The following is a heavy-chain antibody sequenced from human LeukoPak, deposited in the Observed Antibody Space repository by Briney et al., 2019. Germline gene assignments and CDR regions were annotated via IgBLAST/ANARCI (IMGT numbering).Heavy chain of an antibody. V-gene: IGHV4-4*07. D-gene: IGHD4-17*01. CDR3: ARGHSFDYGHYRYYFDY. Sequence: PSETLSLTCTVSGGSLSSYYWSWIRQPAGKGLEWIGRIYTSGSTNYNPSLKSRVTISVDKSKNQFSLKLSSVTAADTAVYYCARGHSFDYGHYRYYFDYWGQGTLVTVSS. J-gene: IGHJ4*02. CDR2: IYTSGST. CDR1: GGSLSSYY.